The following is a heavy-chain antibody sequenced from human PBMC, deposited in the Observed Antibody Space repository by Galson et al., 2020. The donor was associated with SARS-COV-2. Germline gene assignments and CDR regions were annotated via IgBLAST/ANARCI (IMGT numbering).Heavy chain of an antibody. CDR1: GFTFSNYA. CDR2: ISSSGRTI. CDR3: ARLDAYVPEY. D-gene: IGHD2-21*01. J-gene: IGHJ4*02. Sequence: TGGSLRLPCAASGFTFSNYAMHWVRQAPGKGLEWVSYISSSGRTIHYADSVKGRFTISRDNAKSSQSLQMNSLRAEDTAVYYCARLDAYVPEYWGQGILVTVSS. V-gene: IGHV3-48*03.